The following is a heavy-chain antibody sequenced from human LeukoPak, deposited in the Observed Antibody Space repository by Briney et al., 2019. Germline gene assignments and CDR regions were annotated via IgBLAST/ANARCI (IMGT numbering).Heavy chain of an antibody. V-gene: IGHV3-53*01. CDR1: GFTVANSY. CDR3: AKCEGHSSSWYFRSPYYYGMDV. D-gene: IGHD6-13*01. Sequence: GGSLRLSCAASGFTVANSYMGWVRLAPGKGLEWVSIIYSGGSTYYAGSVKGRFTISRDNSKNTLYLQMNSLRAEDTAVYYCAKCEGHSSSWYFRSPYYYGMDVWGQGTTVTVSS. CDR2: IYSGGST. J-gene: IGHJ6*02.